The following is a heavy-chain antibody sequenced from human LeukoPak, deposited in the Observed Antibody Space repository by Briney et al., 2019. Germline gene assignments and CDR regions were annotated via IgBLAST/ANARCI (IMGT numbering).Heavy chain of an antibody. CDR2: ISWNSGSI. V-gene: IGHV3-9*01. Sequence: GRSLRLSCAASGFTFDDYAMHWVRQAPGKGLEWVSGISWNSGSIGYADSAKGRFTISRDNAKNSLYLQMNSLRAEDTALYYCAKGRRWLTHFDYWGQGTLVTASS. CDR1: GFTFDDYA. CDR3: AKGRRWLTHFDY. J-gene: IGHJ4*02. D-gene: IGHD5-24*01.